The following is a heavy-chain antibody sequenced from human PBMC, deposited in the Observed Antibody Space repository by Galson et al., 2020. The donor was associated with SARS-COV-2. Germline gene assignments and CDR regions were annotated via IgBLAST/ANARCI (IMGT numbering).Heavy chain of an antibody. J-gene: IGHJ6*02. D-gene: IGHD1-7*01. CDR3: ATLITGATGYYYGMDV. CDR2: ISWNSGSI. Sequence: GGSLRLSCAASGFTFDDYAMNWVRQAPGKGLEWVSGISWNSGSIGYATSVRGRFTISRDNAKNSLYLQMNSLRVEDTALYYCATLITGATGYYYGMDVWGQGTTVTVSS. CDR1: GFTFDDYA. V-gene: IGHV3-9*01.